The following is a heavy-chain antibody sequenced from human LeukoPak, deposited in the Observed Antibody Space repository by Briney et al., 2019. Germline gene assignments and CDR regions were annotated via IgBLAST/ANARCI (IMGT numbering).Heavy chain of an antibody. V-gene: IGHV3-23*01. D-gene: IGHD1-26*01. CDR2: ISGSGDNM. CDR3: ARDGYSGSYYRLYYFFMDV. Sequence: GGSLRLSCAASGFTFSSYAMSWVRQAPGKGLEWVSSISGSGDNMDYADSVKGRFTISRDNSENTLYLQMNSLRGEDTAVYYCARDGYSGSYYRLYYFFMDVWGKGTTVTVSS. CDR1: GFTFSSYA. J-gene: IGHJ6*03.